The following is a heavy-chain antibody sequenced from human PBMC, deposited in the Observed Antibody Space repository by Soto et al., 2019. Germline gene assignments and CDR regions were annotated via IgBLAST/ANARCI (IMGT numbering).Heavy chain of an antibody. CDR1: GGTFSSYA. CDR3: AAVRVFSSGYRFDK. D-gene: IGHD3-3*01. J-gene: IGHJ4*02. V-gene: IGHV1-69*13. Sequence: GASVKVSCKASGGTFSSYAISWVRQAPGQGLEWMGGIIPIFGTANYAQKFQGRVTITADESTSTAYMELSSLRSEDTAVYYCAAVRVFSSGYRFDKWGQGTLVTVSS. CDR2: IIPIFGTA.